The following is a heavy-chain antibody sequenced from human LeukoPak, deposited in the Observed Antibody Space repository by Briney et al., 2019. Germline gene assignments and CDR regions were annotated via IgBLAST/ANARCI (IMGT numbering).Heavy chain of an antibody. V-gene: IGHV1-18*01. Sequence: AASVKVSCKTSGYTFNTYGISWVRQAPGQGLEWMGWISADTGNTNYAQKFQDRVSMTIETSTSTAYMELRSLRFDDTAVYYCARDLSYDSSGYSGYWGQGTLVTVSS. D-gene: IGHD3-22*01. CDR3: ARDLSYDSSGYSGY. CDR2: ISADTGNT. CDR1: GYTFNTYG. J-gene: IGHJ4*02.